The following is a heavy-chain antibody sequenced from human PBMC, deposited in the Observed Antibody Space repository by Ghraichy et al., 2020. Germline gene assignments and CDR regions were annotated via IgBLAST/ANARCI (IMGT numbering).Heavy chain of an antibody. V-gene: IGHV4-39*01. CDR1: GGSISSSSYY. CDR2: IYYSGST. Sequence: SETLSLTCTVSGGSISSSSYYWGWIRQPPGKGLEWIGSIYYSGSTYYNPSLKSRVTISVDTSKNQFSLKLSSVTAADTAVYYCARGADSTLNNWFDPWGQGTLVTVSS. CDR3: ARGADSTLNNWFDP. D-gene: IGHD2-15*01. J-gene: IGHJ5*02.